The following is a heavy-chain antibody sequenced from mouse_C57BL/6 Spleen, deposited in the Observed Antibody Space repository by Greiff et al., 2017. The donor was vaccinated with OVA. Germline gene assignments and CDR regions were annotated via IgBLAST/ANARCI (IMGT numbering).Heavy chain of an antibody. Sequence: VQLQQPGAELVKPGASVKLSCKASGYTFTSYWMQWVKQRPGQGLEWIGEIDPSDSYTNYNQKFKGKATLTVDTSSSTAYMQLSSLTSEDSAVYYCARRFMVTTGPWFAYWGQGTLVTVSA. CDR1: GYTFTSYW. D-gene: IGHD2-2*01. CDR2: IDPSDSYT. CDR3: ARRFMVTTGPWFAY. J-gene: IGHJ3*01. V-gene: IGHV1-50*01.